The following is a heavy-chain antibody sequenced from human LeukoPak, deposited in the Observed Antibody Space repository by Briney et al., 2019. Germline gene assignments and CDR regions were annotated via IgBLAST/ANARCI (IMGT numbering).Heavy chain of an antibody. V-gene: IGHV3-33*01. CDR3: ARVLEMATIDY. D-gene: IGHD5-24*01. J-gene: IGHJ4*02. CDR1: GFTFSSYG. Sequence: GRSLRLSCAASGFTFSSYGMHWVRQAPGKGLEWVADIWYDGSNKYYADSVKGRFTISRDNSKNTLYLQMNSLRAEDTAVYYCARVLEMATIDYWGQGTLVTVSS. CDR2: IWYDGSNK.